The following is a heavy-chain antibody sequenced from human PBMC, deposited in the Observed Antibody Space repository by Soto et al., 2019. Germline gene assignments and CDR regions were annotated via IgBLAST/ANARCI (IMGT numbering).Heavy chain of an antibody. J-gene: IGHJ4*02. CDR1: GFTFSDYS. V-gene: IGHV3-23*01. Sequence: GGSLRLSCAASGFTFSDYSMNWVRQAPGRGLEWVSSISSDDLTTYFADSVQGRFTISRDNAKNTLYLQMNSLRDEDTAVYYCARGSQVSATRAFDYWGQGTLVTVSS. CDR3: ARGSQVSATRAFDY. D-gene: IGHD1-20*01. CDR2: ISSDDLTT.